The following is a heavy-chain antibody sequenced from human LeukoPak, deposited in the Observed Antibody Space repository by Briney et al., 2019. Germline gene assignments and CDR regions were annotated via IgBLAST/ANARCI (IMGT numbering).Heavy chain of an antibody. J-gene: IGHJ4*02. CDR3: ARDPPVAGTS. Sequence: KPSETLSLTCTVSGGSVSSGSYYWSWIRQPPGKGLEWIGYIYASGNTNYNPSLKSRVTISVDTSKNQFSLKLSSVTAADTAVYYCARDPPVAGTSWGQGTLVTVSS. CDR1: GGSVSSGSYY. D-gene: IGHD6-19*01. V-gene: IGHV4-61*01. CDR2: IYASGNT.